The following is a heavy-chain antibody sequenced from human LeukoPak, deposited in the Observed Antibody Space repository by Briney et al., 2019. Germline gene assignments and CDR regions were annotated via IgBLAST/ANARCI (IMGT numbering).Heavy chain of an antibody. J-gene: IGHJ4*02. CDR1: GFTFSGSA. CDR2: IRSKANSYAT. D-gene: IGHD5-18*01. CDR3: TSPGYSYVDY. V-gene: IGHV3-73*01. Sequence: PGGSLRLSCAASGFTFSGSAMHWVRQASGKGLEWVGRIRSKANSYATAYAASVKGRFTISRDDSKNTAYLQMNSLKTEGTAVYYCTSPGYSYVDYWGQGTLVTVSS.